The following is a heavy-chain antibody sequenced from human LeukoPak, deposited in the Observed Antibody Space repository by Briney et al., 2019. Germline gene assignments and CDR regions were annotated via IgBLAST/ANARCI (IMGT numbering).Heavy chain of an antibody. CDR3: ARDASSSWLLYYYGMDV. CDR2: INHSGST. V-gene: IGHV4-34*01. CDR1: GGSFSGYY. Sequence: SETLSLTCAVYGGSFSGYYWSWIRQPPGKGLEWIGDINHSGSTNYNPSLKSRVTISADTSKNQFSLKLSSVTAADTAVYYCARDASSSWLLYYYGMDVWGQGTTVTVSS. D-gene: IGHD6-13*01. J-gene: IGHJ6*02.